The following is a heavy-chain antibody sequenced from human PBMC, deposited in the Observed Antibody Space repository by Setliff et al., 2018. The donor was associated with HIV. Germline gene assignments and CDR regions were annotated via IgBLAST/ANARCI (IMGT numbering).Heavy chain of an antibody. CDR1: GFNFNNYA. CDR3: VKGGTLPAQFYYSIDL. J-gene: IGHJ2*01. V-gene: IGHV3-9*01. CDR2: ITWRGGVL. D-gene: IGHD3-22*01. Sequence: GGSLRLSCEGSGFNFNNYAMHWVRQPPGKGLEWVSGITWRGGVLGYAASAKGRFIISRDNARSSLHLQMNSLTTEDTALYFCVKGGTLPAQFYYSIDL.